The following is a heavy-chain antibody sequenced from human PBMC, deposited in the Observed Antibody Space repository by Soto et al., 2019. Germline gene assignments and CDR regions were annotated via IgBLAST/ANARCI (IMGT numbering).Heavy chain of an antibody. Sequence: SETLSLTCTVSGGSIISSSYYWGWIRQPPGKGLEWIGSIYYSGSTYYNPSLKSRVTISVDTSKNQFSLKLSSVTAADTAVYYCARTHGYSSSWYPSNWFDPWGQGTLVTVSS. CDR2: IYYSGST. CDR1: GGSIISSSYY. V-gene: IGHV4-39*01. J-gene: IGHJ5*02. D-gene: IGHD6-13*01. CDR3: ARTHGYSSSWYPSNWFDP.